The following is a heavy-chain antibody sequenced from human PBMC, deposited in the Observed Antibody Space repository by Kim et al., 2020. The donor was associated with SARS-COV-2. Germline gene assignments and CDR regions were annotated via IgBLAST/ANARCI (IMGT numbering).Heavy chain of an antibody. Sequence: ASVKVSCKVSGYRLNELSMHWVRQAPGKGLEWMGGYDPEEEKIIYAQKFQGRVTMTEDIATDTAYMELSTLTSDDTAVYYCATTNWLEQWLTLDFWGQGTLVTVSS. CDR3: ATTNWLEQWLTLDF. CDR1: GYRLNELS. CDR2: YDPEEEKI. V-gene: IGHV1-24*01. J-gene: IGHJ4*02. D-gene: IGHD6-19*01.